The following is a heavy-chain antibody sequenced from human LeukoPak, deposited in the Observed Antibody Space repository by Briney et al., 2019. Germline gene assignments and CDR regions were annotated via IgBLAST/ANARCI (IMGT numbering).Heavy chain of an antibody. CDR3: AKKAAASAADY. CDR1: GGSISRGNW. Sequence: SETLSLTCAVSGGSISRGNWCSWVRQPPGKGPEWIGEIYHSGSTNYNPSLKSRVTISVDTSKNQFSLKLSSVTAADTAVYYCAKKAAASAADYWGQGTLVTVSS. CDR2: IYHSGST. V-gene: IGHV4-4*02. J-gene: IGHJ4*02. D-gene: IGHD6-13*01.